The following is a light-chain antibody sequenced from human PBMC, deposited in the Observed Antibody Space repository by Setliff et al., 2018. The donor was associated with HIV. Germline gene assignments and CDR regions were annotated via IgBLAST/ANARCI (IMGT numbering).Light chain of an antibody. CDR3: QSYDSSLSGYV. Sequence: NFMLTQPHSVSESPGKTVTISCTRSSGSIARNYVQWYQQRPGSSPTTVIYEHNQRPSGVPDRFSGSKSGTSASLAITGLQAEDEADYYCQSYDSSLSGYVFGTGTKVTVL. V-gene: IGLV6-57*01. J-gene: IGLJ1*01. CDR1: SGSIARNY. CDR2: EHN.